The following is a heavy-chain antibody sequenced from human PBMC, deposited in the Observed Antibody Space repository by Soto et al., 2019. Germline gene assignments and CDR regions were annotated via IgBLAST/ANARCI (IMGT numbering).Heavy chain of an antibody. J-gene: IGHJ4*02. D-gene: IGHD6-13*01. Sequence: WWSXRLSCASSGFTFIIYAMSWVRQAPGKGLEWVSAISGSGGSTCYADSVKGRFTISRDNSKNTLYLQMNSLRAEDTAVYYCEKAYEADGNIDYWGQGTLVTVYS. CDR3: EKAYEADGNIDY. CDR1: GFTFIIYA. CDR2: ISGSGGST. V-gene: IGHV3-23*01.